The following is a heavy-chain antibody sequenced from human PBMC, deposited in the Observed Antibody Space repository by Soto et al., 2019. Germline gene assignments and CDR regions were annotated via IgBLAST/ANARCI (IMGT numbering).Heavy chain of an antibody. J-gene: IGHJ3*02. CDR1: GLTVSGKYY. CDR2: LYDLDGT. V-gene: IGHV3-53*01. CDR3: ATWHLREHAYDI. D-gene: IGHD5-12*01. Sequence: DVQLVESGGGLIQPGGSLRLSCAAFGLTVSGKYYMAWVRQAPGKGLEWLSGLYDLDGTYYADSVRGRFTTSIGSSRTTVYLQMRDLRPEDTALYFCATWHLREHAYDIWGQGTMVTVSS.